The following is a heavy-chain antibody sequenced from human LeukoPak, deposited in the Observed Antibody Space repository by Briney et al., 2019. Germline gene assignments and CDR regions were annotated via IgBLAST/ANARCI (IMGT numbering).Heavy chain of an antibody. CDR1: VGTFISDS. D-gene: IGHD2-15*01. CDR2: IIPLVGVP. Sequence: SVKVSCKASVGTFISDSISWVRQAPGQGLEWMGRIIPLVGVPNYAPKFHGRVTITADKSTSTAYMDLNSLRSEDTAVYFCAREFCSGGNCYPNYYYYYAMDVWGQGTTVTVSS. CDR3: AREFCSGGNCYPNYYYYYAMDV. J-gene: IGHJ6*02. V-gene: IGHV1-69*04.